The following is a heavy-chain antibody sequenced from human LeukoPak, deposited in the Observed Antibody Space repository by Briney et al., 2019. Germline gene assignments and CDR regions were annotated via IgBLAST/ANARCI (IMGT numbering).Heavy chain of an antibody. J-gene: IGHJ4*02. Sequence: GRSLRLSCAASGFTFSSYGMHWVRQAPGKGLEWVAVISYDGSNKYYADSVKGRFTISRDNSKNTLYLQMNSLRTEDTAVYYCAKDRYSYAFEYSDSWGQGTLATVSS. D-gene: IGHD5-18*01. V-gene: IGHV3-30*18. CDR1: GFTFSSYG. CDR2: ISYDGSNK. CDR3: AKDRYSYAFEYSDS.